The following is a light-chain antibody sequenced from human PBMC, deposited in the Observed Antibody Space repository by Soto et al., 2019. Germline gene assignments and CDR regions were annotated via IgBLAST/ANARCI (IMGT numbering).Light chain of an antibody. V-gene: IGLV3-1*01. CDR2: QDN. CDR1: ELGDKY. CDR3: QVWDSSTGVV. Sequence: SYELTQPPSVSVSPGQTASITCSGDELGDKYACWYQQKPGLSPVLVIYQDNKRPSGIPERFSGSNSGSTATLTISGTQAMDEADYYCQVWDSSTGVVFGGGTKVTVL. J-gene: IGLJ2*01.